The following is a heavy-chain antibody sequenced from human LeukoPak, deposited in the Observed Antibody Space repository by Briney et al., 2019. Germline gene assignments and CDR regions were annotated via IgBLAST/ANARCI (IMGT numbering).Heavy chain of an antibody. CDR2: ISSSGSTI. Sequence: GGSLRLSCAASGFTFSDYYMSWIRRAPGKGLEWVSYISSSGSTIYYADSVKGRFTTSRDNAKNSLYLQMNSLRAEDTAMYYCARVRFLEWLAQGSYYYYYMDVWGKGTTVTVSS. CDR1: GFTFSDYY. J-gene: IGHJ6*03. D-gene: IGHD3-3*01. CDR3: ARVRFLEWLAQGSYYYYYMDV. V-gene: IGHV3-11*04.